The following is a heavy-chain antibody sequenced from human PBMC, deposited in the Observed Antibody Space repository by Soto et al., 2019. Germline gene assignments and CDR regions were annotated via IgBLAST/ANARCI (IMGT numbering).Heavy chain of an antibody. CDR1: GGTFSSYA. D-gene: IGHD3-22*01. CDR3: ARAEYYYDSSGYQILLFDY. J-gene: IGHJ4*02. Sequence: GASVKVSCKASGGTFSSYAISWVRQAPGQGLEWMGGIIPIFGTANYAQKFQGRVTITADKSTSTAYMELSSLRSEDTAVYYCARAEYYYDSSGYQILLFDYWGQGTLVTVSS. CDR2: IIPIFGTA. V-gene: IGHV1-69*06.